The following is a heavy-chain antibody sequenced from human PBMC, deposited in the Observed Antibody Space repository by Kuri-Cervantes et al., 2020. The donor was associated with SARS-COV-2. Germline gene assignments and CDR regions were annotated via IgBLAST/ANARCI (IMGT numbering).Heavy chain of an antibody. V-gene: IGHV3-64*01. J-gene: IGHJ4*02. Sequence: GESLEISCAASGFTFSSYAMHWVRQAPGKGLEYVSAISSNGGSTYYANSVKGRFTISRGNSKNTLYLQMGSLRAEDMAVYYCARTPWTNYAPFDYWGRGTLVTVSS. CDR3: ARTPWTNYAPFDY. D-gene: IGHD1-7*01. CDR1: GFTFSSYA. CDR2: ISSNGGST.